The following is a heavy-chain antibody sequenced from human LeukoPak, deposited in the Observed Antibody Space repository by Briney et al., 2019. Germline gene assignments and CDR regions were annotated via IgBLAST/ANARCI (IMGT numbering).Heavy chain of an antibody. CDR1: GFTFSSYW. D-gene: IGHD1-26*01. V-gene: IGHV3-30*18. J-gene: IGHJ4*02. Sequence: GGSLRLSCAASGFTFSSYWMHWVRQAPGKGLEWVAVISYDGSKKYYADSVKGRFTISRDNSKNTLYLQMNSLRAEATAVYYCAKEGMQWELRDYYFDYWGQGTLVTVSS. CDR2: ISYDGSKK. CDR3: AKEGMQWELRDYYFDY.